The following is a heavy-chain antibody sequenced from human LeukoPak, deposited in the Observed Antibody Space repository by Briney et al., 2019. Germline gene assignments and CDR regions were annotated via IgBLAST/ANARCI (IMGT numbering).Heavy chain of an antibody. CDR3: GRGGAAMAYY. J-gene: IGHJ4*02. D-gene: IGHD5-18*01. V-gene: IGHV3-74*01. CDR2: INSDGSNT. Sequence: PGGSLRLFCTASGFTFSTYWVHWVRQAPGKGLVWVSRINSDGSNTSYADSVKGRFTISRDNAKNTLYLQMNSLRAEATAVYYCGRGGAAMAYYWGQGTLVTVSS. CDR1: GFTFSTYW.